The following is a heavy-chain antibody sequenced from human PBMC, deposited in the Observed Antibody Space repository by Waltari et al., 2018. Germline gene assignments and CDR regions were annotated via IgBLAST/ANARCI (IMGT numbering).Heavy chain of an antibody. CDR1: GFTFSSYG. J-gene: IGHJ6*03. D-gene: IGHD2-2*01. Sequence: QVQLVESGGGVVQPGGSLRLSCAASGFTFSSYGMHWVRQAPGKGLEWVTFIRYDGSNKYYADSVKGRSTISRDNSKNTLYLQMNSLRAEDTAVYYCAKDIGYCTSTSCYNYYFYMDVWGKGTTVTVSS. CDR2: IRYDGSNK. CDR3: AKDIGYCTSTSCYNYYFYMDV. V-gene: IGHV3-30*02.